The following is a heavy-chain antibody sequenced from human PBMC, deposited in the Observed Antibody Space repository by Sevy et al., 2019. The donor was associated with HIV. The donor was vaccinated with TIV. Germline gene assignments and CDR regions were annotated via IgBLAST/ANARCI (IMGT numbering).Heavy chain of an antibody. V-gene: IGHV3-49*03. D-gene: IGHD3-10*01. J-gene: IGHJ5*02. CDR1: GFNFGDYP. CDR3: SKGGSGTGWFDP. Sequence: GGSLRLSCRASGFNFGDYPMSWFRQAPGKGLAWVGFIRSKASGGTKQYAAYVKGRFTISRDDSESIAYLQMNSLKIEDTAVYYCSKGGSGTGWFDPWGQGTLVTVSS. CDR2: IRSKASGGTK.